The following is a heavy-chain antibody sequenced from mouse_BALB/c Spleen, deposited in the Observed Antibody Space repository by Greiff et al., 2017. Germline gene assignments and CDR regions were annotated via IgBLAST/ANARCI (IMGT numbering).Heavy chain of an antibody. V-gene: IGHV6-6*02. CDR2: IRLKSNNYAT. D-gene: IGHD2-4*01. Sequence: EVQRVESGGGLVQPGGSMKLSCVASGFTFSNYWMNWVRQSPEKGLEWVAEIRLKSNNYATHYAESVKGRFTISRDDSKSSVYLQMNNLRAEDTGIYYCRGCISTMITTGYFDDWGQGTTLTVSS. CDR3: RGCISTMITTGYFDD. CDR1: GFTFSNYW. J-gene: IGHJ2*01.